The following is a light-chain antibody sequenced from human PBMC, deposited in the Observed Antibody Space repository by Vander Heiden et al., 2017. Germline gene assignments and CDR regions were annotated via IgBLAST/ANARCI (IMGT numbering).Light chain of an antibody. CDR3: QQYGSSPVT. CDR2: GAS. V-gene: IGKV3-20*01. Sequence: EIVLTHSPGTLSLSPGERATLSCRASQSVSSSYLAWYQQKPGQAPRLLIYGASSRATGIPDRFSGSGSGTDFTLTISRLEPEDFAVYYCQQYGSSPVTFGQGTKLXIK. CDR1: QSVSSSY. J-gene: IGKJ2*01.